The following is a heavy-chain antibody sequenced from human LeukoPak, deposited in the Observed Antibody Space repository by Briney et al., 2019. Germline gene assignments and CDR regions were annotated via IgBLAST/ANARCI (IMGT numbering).Heavy chain of an antibody. V-gene: IGHV6-1*01. CDR1: GDSVSSNSAA. J-gene: IGHJ6*02. CDR2: TYYRSKWYN. CDR3: ARERKETDRYFDWLLETHYGMDV. D-gene: IGHD3-9*01. Sequence: SQTLSLTCAISGDSVSSNSAAWNWIRQSPSRGLEWLGRTYYRSKWYNDYAVSVKSRITINPDTSKNQFSLQLNSVTPEDTAVYYCARERKETDRYFDWLLETHYGMDVWGQGTTVTVSS.